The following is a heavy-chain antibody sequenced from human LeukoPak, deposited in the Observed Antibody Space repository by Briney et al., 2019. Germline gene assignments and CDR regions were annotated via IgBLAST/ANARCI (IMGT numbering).Heavy chain of an antibody. CDR3: VKGQVVLGY. J-gene: IGHJ4*02. V-gene: IGHV3-23*01. D-gene: IGHD2-15*01. Sequence: PGGSLRLSCAASGFTFSSYAMSWVRQAPGKGLEWVSAISGSGGSTHYADSVKGRFTISRDNSKNTLYVQMNSLTAEDTAIYYCVKGQVVLGYWGQGTPVTVSS. CDR1: GFTFSSYA. CDR2: ISGSGGST.